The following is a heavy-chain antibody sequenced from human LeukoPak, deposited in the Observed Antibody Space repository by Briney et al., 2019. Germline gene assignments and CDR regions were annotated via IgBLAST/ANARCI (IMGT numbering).Heavy chain of an antibody. CDR1: GFTFSGSA. V-gene: IGHV3-73*01. J-gene: IGHJ5*02. D-gene: IGHD4-17*01. CDR2: IRSKANSYAT. Sequence: GGSLSLSCAASGFTFSGSAMHWVRQASGKGLEWVGRIRSKANSYATAYAASVKGRFTISRDDSRNTAYLQMNSLKTEDTAVYYCTRHGYGDGPPWGQGTLVTVSS. CDR3: TRHGYGDGPP.